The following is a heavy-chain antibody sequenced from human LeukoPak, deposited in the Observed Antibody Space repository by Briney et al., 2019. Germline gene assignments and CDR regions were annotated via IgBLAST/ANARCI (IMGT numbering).Heavy chain of an antibody. Sequence: GGSLRLSCAASGFTFSSYAMHWVRQAPGKGLEWVAVISYDGSNKYYADSVKGRFTISRDNSKNTLYLQMNSLRAEDTAVYYCARGTLLYYVYWGQGTLVTVSS. J-gene: IGHJ4*02. V-gene: IGHV3-30-3*01. CDR2: ISYDGSNK. CDR1: GFTFSSYA. D-gene: IGHD2-15*01. CDR3: ARGTLLYYVY.